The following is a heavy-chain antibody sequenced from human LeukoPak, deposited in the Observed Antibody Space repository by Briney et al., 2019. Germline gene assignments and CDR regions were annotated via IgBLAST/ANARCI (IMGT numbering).Heavy chain of an antibody. CDR1: GGTFSSYT. CDR3: ARVDFYGDYEESDY. CDR2: IIPILGIA. V-gene: IGHV1-69*02. D-gene: IGHD4-17*01. Sequence: SVKVSCKASGGTFSSYTISWVRQAPGQGLEWMGRIIPILGIANYAQKFQGRVTITADKSTSTAYMELSSLRPEDTAVYYCARVDFYGDYEESDYWGQGTLVTVSS. J-gene: IGHJ4*02.